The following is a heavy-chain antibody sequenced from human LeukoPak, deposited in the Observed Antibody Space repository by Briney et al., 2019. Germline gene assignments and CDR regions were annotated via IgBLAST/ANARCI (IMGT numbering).Heavy chain of an antibody. D-gene: IGHD2-15*01. V-gene: IGHV4-31*03. CDR1: GGSISSGGYY. CDR3: ARVLEYCSGGRCYPNGMDV. Sequence: SETLSLTCTVSGGSISSGGYYWSWIRQHPGKGLEWIGYIYYSGSTYYNPSLKSRLTISVDTSKNQFSLKLSSVTAADTAVYYCARVLEYCSGGRCYPNGMDVWGQGTTVTVSS. J-gene: IGHJ6*02. CDR2: IYYSGST.